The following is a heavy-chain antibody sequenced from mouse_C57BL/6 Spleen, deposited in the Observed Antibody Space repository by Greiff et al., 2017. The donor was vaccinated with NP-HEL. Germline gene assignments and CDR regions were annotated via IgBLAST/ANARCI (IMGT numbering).Heavy chain of an antibody. Sequence: VQLQQPGAELVKPGASVKLSCKASGYTFTSYWMQWVKQRPGQGLEWIGEIDPSDSYTNYNQKFKGKATLTVDTSSSTAYMQLSSLTSEDSAVYYCARPLYYGNLFAYWGQGTLVTVSA. CDR1: GYTFTSYW. CDR3: ARPLYYGNLFAY. V-gene: IGHV1-50*01. J-gene: IGHJ3*01. D-gene: IGHD2-1*01. CDR2: IDPSDSYT.